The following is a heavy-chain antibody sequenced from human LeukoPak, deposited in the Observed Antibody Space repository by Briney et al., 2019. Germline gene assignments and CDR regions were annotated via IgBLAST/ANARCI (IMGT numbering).Heavy chain of an antibody. CDR3: ARDEAAAGEYFQH. CDR2: FDPENGET. J-gene: IGHJ1*01. D-gene: IGHD6-13*01. V-gene: IGHV1-24*01. CDR1: GYTLTELS. Sequence: ASVKVSCKVSGYTLTELSMHWVRQAPGKGLEWMGGFDPENGETIYAQKFQGRVTITADESTSTAYMELSSLRSEDTAVYYCARDEAAAGEYFQHWGQGTLVTVSS.